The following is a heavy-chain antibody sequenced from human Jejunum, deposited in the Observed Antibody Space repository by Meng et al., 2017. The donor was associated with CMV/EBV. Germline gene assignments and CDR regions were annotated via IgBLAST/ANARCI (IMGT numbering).Heavy chain of an antibody. J-gene: IGHJ4*02. CDR2: ISWDSGRI. CDR3: ARDRGFLQFDY. CDR1: GFPFDDYA. V-gene: IGHV3-9*01. D-gene: IGHD3-3*01. Sequence: AASGFPFDDYAMHWVRHAPGKGLGWVSGISWDSGRIGYADSVKGRFTISRDNAKKSLYLQMNSLRAEDTAVYYCARDRGFLQFDYWGPGTRVTVSS.